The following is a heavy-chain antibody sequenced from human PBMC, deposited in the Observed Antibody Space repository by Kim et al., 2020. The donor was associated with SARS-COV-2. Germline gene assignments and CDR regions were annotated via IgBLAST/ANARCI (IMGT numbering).Heavy chain of an antibody. CDR3: GRRGLMGSPL. CDR2: IYYGGST. V-gene: IGHV4-39*02. CDR1: GASVNNNNDY. Sequence: SETLSLTCSVSGASVNNNNDYWVWIRQPPGKGLEWVGSIYYGGSTYSSQSLKSRVSVSVDTSKNHFSLKLSSVTAADTAVYYCGRRGLMGSPLWGQGTRVTVSS. J-gene: IGHJ4*02. D-gene: IGHD3-10*01.